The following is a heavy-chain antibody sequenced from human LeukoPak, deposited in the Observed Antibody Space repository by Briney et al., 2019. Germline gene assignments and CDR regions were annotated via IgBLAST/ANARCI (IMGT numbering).Heavy chain of an antibody. CDR2: ISAYNGNT. V-gene: IGHV1-18*01. Sequence: ASVKVSCKASGGTFSSYAISWVRQAPGQGLEWMGWISAYNGNTNYAQKLQGRVTMTTDTSTSTAYMELRSLRSDDTAVYYCARDRGLRSPYYFDYWGQGTLVTVSS. D-gene: IGHD3-10*01. CDR3: ARDRGLRSPYYFDY. J-gene: IGHJ4*02. CDR1: GGTFSSYA.